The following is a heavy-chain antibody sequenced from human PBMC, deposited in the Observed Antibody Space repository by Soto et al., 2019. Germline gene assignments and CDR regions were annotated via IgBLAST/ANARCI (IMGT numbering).Heavy chain of an antibody. Sequence: SETQCLTCSVSGGSIGGGGGHWSWIRQHPGKGLEWIGYIYYSGSTYYNPSLKSRVTISVDTSKNQFSLKLSSVTAADTAVYYCARVTYYYDSSQSPYFDYWGQGTLVTVSS. CDR2: IYYSGST. CDR3: ARVTYYYDSSQSPYFDY. V-gene: IGHV4-31*03. D-gene: IGHD3-22*01. J-gene: IGHJ4*02. CDR1: GGSIGGGGGH.